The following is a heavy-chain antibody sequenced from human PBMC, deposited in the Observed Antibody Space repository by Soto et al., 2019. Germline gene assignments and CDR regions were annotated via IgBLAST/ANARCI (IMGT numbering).Heavy chain of an antibody. J-gene: IGHJ6*02. D-gene: IGHD2-15*01. CDR3: AKDLGPLRLLNYYFYGLDV. CDR1: GFSVSSTY. V-gene: IGHV3-53*02. Sequence: EVHLVETGGGVVQRGGSLTLSCNASGFSVSSTYMSWVRQAPGRGLEWVAVIESGGSAHYADSVKGRFTISRDDPKNIIYLQMHTRRAEDTAVYYCAKDLGPLRLLNYYFYGLDVWGQGTSVTVSS. CDR2: IESGGSA.